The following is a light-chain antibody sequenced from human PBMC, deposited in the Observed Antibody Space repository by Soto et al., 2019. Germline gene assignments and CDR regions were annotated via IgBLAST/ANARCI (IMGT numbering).Light chain of an antibody. CDR3: QHYNSYSEA. J-gene: IGKJ1*01. CDR2: DAS. V-gene: IGKV1-5*01. Sequence: DIQMTQSPSTLSASVGDTVTFTCRASQSVSGWLAWYQQKPGKAPKLLIYDASSLESGVPSRFSGSGSGTEFTLTISSLQPDDFATYYCQHYNSYSEAFGQGTKVDIK. CDR1: QSVSGW.